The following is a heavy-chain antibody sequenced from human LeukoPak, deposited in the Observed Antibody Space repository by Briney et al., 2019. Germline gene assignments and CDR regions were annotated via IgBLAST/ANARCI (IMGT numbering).Heavy chain of an antibody. V-gene: IGHV3-23*01. CDR3: AKGYYDYVWGSYYFDY. CDR1: GFTFSSYA. CDR2: ISGSGGST. J-gene: IGHJ4*02. Sequence: GGSLRLSCAASGFTFSSYAMGWVRQAPGKGLEWVSAISGSGGSTYYADSVKGRFTISRDNSRDTLYLQMNSLRAEGTAVYYCAKGYYDYVWGSYYFDYWGQGTLVTVSS. D-gene: IGHD3-16*01.